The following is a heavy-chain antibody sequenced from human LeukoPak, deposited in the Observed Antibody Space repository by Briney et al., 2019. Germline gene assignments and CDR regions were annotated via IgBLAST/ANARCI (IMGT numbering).Heavy chain of an antibody. CDR1: GFTFSSYS. Sequence: GGSLRLSCAASGFTFSSYSMNWVRQAPGKGLEWVSSISSSSSYIYYADSVKGRFTISRDNAKNSLYLQMNSLRAEDTAVYYCARGPPGPYSSGWYYNFDYWGQGTLVTVSS. J-gene: IGHJ4*02. CDR3: ARGPPGPYSSGWYYNFDY. CDR2: ISSSSSYI. V-gene: IGHV3-21*01. D-gene: IGHD6-19*01.